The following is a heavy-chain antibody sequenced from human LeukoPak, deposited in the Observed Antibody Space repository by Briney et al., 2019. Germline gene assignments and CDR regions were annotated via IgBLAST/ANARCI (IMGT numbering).Heavy chain of an antibody. J-gene: IGHJ4*02. Sequence: GSLRLSCAASGFTFSTYAMTWVRQAPGKGLEWVSGIIESGGSTFYADSVKGRFSISRDNSKNTLYLQMNSLRAEDTALYYCAKAQSGSGWSFFDYWGQGTLVTVSS. V-gene: IGHV3-23*01. CDR3: AKAQSGSGWSFFDY. CDR1: GFTFSTYA. CDR2: IIESGGST. D-gene: IGHD3-3*01.